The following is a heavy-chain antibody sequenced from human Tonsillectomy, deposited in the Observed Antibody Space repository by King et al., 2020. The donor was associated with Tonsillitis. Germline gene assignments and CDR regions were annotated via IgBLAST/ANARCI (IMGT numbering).Heavy chain of an antibody. D-gene: IGHD3-16*02. CDR2: ISYDGSNK. V-gene: IGHV3-30*04. CDR3: ARGEADDYVWGSYRYFDY. CDR1: GFTFSNYA. Sequence: VQLVESGGGVVQPGRSLRLSCAASGFTFSNYAMHWVRQAPGKGLEWVAVISYDGSNKYDADSVKGRFTISRDNSKNTLYLQMKSMRPDDTAVYYCARGEADDYVWGSYRYFDYWGQGNLVTVS. J-gene: IGHJ4*02.